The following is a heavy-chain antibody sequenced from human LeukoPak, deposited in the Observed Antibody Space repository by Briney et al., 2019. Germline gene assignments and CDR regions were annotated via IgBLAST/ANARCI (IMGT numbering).Heavy chain of an antibody. CDR3: AKGDESGSYYDY. D-gene: IGHD1-26*01. CDR2: ISWDGGST. J-gene: IGHJ4*02. V-gene: IGHV3-43*01. CDR1: GFTFDDYT. Sequence: GGSLRLSCAASGFTFDDYTMPWVRQAPGKGLEWVSLISWDGGSTYYADSVKGRFTVSRDNSKNSLYLQMNSLRTEDTALYYCAKGDESGSYYDYWGQGTLVTVSS.